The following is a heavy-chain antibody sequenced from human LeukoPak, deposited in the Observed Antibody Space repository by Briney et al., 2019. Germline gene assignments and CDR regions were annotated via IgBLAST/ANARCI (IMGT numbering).Heavy chain of an antibody. V-gene: IGHV1-69*05. Sequence: SVKVSCKASGGTFSSYAISWVRQAPGQGLEWMGGIIPIFGTANYAQKFQGRVTITTDESTSTAYMELRSLRSDDTAVYYCAICIAVAGCIWFDPWGQGTLVTVSS. CDR2: IIPIFGTA. CDR3: AICIAVAGCIWFDP. CDR1: GGTFSSYA. D-gene: IGHD6-19*01. J-gene: IGHJ5*02.